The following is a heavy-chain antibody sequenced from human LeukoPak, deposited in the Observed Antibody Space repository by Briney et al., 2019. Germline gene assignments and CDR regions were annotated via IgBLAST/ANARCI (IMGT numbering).Heavy chain of an antibody. CDR2: FDPEDGET. CDR3: ATSAPTIFGVVIELGVDYYYGMDV. Sequence: ASVKVSCKVSGYTLTELSMHWVRQAPGEGLEWMGGFDPEDGETIYAQKFQGRVTMTEDTSTDTAYMELSSLRSEDTAVYYCATSAPTIFGVVIELGVDYYYGMDVWGQGTTVTVSS. J-gene: IGHJ6*02. D-gene: IGHD3-3*01. CDR1: GYTLTELS. V-gene: IGHV1-24*01.